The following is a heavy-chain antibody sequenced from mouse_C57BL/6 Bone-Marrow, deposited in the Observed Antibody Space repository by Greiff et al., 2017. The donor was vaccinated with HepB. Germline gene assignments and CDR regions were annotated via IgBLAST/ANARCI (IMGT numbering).Heavy chain of an antibody. V-gene: IGHV1-7*01. CDR3: ARNYYGSSWVFDY. Sequence: QVQLKQSGAELAKPGASVKLSCKASGYTFTSYWMHWVKQRPGQGLEWIGYINPSSGYTKYNQKFKDKATLTADKSSSTAYMQLSSLTYEDSAVYYCARNYYGSSWVFDYWGQGTTLTVSS. D-gene: IGHD1-1*01. J-gene: IGHJ2*01. CDR2: INPSSGYT. CDR1: GYTFTSYW.